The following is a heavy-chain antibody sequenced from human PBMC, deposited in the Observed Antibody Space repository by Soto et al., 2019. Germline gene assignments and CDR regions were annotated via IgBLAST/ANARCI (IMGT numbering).Heavy chain of an antibody. CDR1: GFTFSRYA. V-gene: IGHV3-30-3*01. J-gene: IGHJ4*02. Sequence: QVQLVESGGGVVQPGRSLRLSCAASGFTFSRYAMHWVRQAPGKGLEWVAVISYDGSNKYYADSVKGRFTISRDNSKNTLYLQMNSLRAEDTAVYYCARNRIIYYSNYCADYWGQGTLVTVSS. CDR3: ARNRIIYYSNYCADY. D-gene: IGHD4-4*01. CDR2: ISYDGSNK.